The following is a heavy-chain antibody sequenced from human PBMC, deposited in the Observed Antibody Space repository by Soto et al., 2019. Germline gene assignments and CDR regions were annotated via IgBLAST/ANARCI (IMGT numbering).Heavy chain of an antibody. J-gene: IGHJ4*02. Sequence: PSETLSLTCTVSGGSISSYYWSWIRQPPGKGLEWIGYIYYSGSTNYNPSLKSRVTISVDTSKNQFSLKLSSVTAADTAVYYCARGSGSYLENFDYWGQGTLVTVSS. CDR3: ARGSGSYLENFDY. CDR1: GGSISSYY. CDR2: IYYSGST. V-gene: IGHV4-59*01. D-gene: IGHD1-26*01.